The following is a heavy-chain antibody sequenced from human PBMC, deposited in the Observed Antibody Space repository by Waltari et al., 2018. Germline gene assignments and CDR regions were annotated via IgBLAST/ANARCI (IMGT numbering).Heavy chain of an antibody. J-gene: IGHJ4*02. CDR2: IYYSGST. CDR3: ARSEGLFDY. Sequence: QVQLQESGPGLVKPSETLSLTCTVSGGSLSSPYWSWIRQPPGKGLEWIGYIYYSGSTNYNPSLKSRVTISVDTSKNQFSLKLSSVTAADTAVYYCARSEGLFDYWGQGTLVTVSS. V-gene: IGHV4-59*11. CDR1: GGSLSSPY.